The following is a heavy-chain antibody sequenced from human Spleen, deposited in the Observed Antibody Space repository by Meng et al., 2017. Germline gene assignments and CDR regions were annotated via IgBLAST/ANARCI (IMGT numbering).Heavy chain of an antibody. V-gene: IGHV4-4*02. CDR2: IYHSGST. CDR1: GGSISNSYW. J-gene: IGHJ4*02. D-gene: IGHD1-26*01. CDR3: ARWDRSGSYQVY. Sequence: QGQLKESGPGLGKPSGPLSLTCAVSGGSISNSYWWSWVRQPPGQGLEWIGEIYHSGSTNYNPSLKSRVTISVDKSKNQFSLNLSSVTAADTAVYYCARWDRSGSYQVYWGQGTLVTVSS.